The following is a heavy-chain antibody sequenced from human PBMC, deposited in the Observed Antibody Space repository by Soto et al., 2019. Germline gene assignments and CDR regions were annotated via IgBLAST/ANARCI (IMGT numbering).Heavy chain of an antibody. Sequence: TVSGGSISRGGYYWSWIRQPPGKGLEWIGYVYYSGSTYYNPSLKSRVTISVDTSKNQFSLKLSSVTAADTAVYYCARGVPGTTLDYWGQGTLVTVSS. CDR2: VYYSGST. J-gene: IGHJ4*02. CDR3: ARGVPGTTLDY. CDR1: GGSISRGGYY. D-gene: IGHD1-7*01. V-gene: IGHV4-30-4*01.